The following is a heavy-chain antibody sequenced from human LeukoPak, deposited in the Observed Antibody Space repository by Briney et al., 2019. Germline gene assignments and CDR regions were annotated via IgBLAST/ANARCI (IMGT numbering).Heavy chain of an antibody. Sequence: GASVKVSCKASGYTFTSYAMNWVRQAPGQGLEWMGWINTNTGNPTYAQGFTGRFVFSLDTSVSTAYLQISSLKAEDTAVYYCASVTPMVRGLAHAFDVWGQGTMVTVSS. J-gene: IGHJ3*01. CDR2: INTNTGNP. D-gene: IGHD3-10*01. CDR1: GYTFTSYA. V-gene: IGHV7-4-1*02. CDR3: ASVTPMVRGLAHAFDV.